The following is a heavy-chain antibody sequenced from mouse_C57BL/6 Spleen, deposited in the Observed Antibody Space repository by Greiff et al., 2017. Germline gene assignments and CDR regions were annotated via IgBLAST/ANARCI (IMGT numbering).Heavy chain of an antibody. D-gene: IGHD2-1*01. J-gene: IGHJ2*01. Sequence: VQLKQSGPELVKPGASVKISCKASGYSFTGYYMNWVKQSPEKSLEWIGEINPSTGGTTYNQKFKAKATLPVDKSSRTAYMQLKSLTSEDSAVYYCARKRGNEYYFDYWGQGTTLTVSS. CDR1: GYSFTGYY. CDR2: INPSTGGT. CDR3: ARKRGNEYYFDY. V-gene: IGHV1-42*01.